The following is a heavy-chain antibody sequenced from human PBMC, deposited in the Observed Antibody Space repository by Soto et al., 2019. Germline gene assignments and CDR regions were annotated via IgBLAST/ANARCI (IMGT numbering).Heavy chain of an antibody. V-gene: IGHV3-30-3*01. Sequence: PWGSLRLSCEASGFTLSSYAMHWVRQAPGKGLEWVSAVSQDGTITHYADSVKGRITISRDNFKNTLFLQMDSLRPEDTAVFYCARSIPGVKILDHWGQGTLVTVSS. CDR1: GFTLSSYA. CDR2: VSQDGTIT. CDR3: ARSIPGVKILDH. J-gene: IGHJ4*02. D-gene: IGHD2-8*01.